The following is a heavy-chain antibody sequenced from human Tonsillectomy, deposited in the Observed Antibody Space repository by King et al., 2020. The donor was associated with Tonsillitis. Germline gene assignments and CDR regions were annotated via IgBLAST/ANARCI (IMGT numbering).Heavy chain of an antibody. J-gene: IGHJ6*02. CDR2: INYSGST. D-gene: IGHD3-22*01. CDR3: ARDKVCSGYYCAYGMDV. CDR1: GGSISSYY. V-gene: IGHV4-59*01. Sequence: QLQESGPGLVKPSETLSLTCTVSGGSISSYYWNWIRQPPGKGLEGIGYINYSGSTNYNPSLKSRVTISVDTSKKHLSLKLSSVTAADTAVYYCARDKVCSGYYCAYGMDVWGQGTTVTVSS.